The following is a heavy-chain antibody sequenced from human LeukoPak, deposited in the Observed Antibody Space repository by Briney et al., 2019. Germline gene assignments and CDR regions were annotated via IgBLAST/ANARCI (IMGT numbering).Heavy chain of an antibody. CDR1: GFTFSSYW. D-gene: IGHD5-18*01. Sequence: PGGSLRLSCAASGFTFSSYWMSWVRQAPGKGLEWVANIKQDGSERYYVDSVKGRFTISRDNAKNSLYLQMNSLRAEDTAVYYCARVQYSYGSDYYYYYYYMDVWGKGTTVTVSS. CDR2: IKQDGSER. V-gene: IGHV3-7*03. J-gene: IGHJ6*03. CDR3: ARVQYSYGSDYYYYYYYMDV.